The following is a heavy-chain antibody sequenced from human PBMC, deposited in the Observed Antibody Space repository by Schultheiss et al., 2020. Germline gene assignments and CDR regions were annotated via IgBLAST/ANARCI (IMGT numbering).Heavy chain of an antibody. V-gene: IGHV3-74*01. D-gene: IGHD5-12*01. Sequence: GGSLRLSCAASGFTFRSYSMNWVRQAPGKGLVWVSRINSDGSSTSYADSVKGRFTISRDNAKNTLYLQMNGLRTEDTAVYYCARERGHVDIVATMPSYYYGMDVWGQGTTVTVSS. CDR1: GFTFRSYS. CDR3: ARERGHVDIVATMPSYYYGMDV. J-gene: IGHJ6*02. CDR2: INSDGSST.